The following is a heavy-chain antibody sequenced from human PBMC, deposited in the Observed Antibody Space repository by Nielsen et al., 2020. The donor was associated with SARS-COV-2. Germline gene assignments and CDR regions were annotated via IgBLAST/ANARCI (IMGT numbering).Heavy chain of an antibody. D-gene: IGHD3-3*01. J-gene: IGHJ6*02. Sequence: SETLSLTCTVSGGSISSGDYYWSWIRQPPGKGLEWIGYIYYSGSTYYNPSLKSRVTMSVDTSKNQFSLKLSSVTAADTALYYCARGGTIFGVVNSGMDVWGQGTTVTVSS. CDR2: IYYSGST. CDR3: ARGGTIFGVVNSGMDV. V-gene: IGHV4-30-4*01. CDR1: GGSISSGDYY.